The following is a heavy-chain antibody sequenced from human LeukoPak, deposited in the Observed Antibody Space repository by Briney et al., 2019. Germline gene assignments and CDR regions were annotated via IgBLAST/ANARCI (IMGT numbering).Heavy chain of an antibody. J-gene: IGHJ4*02. CDR3: ARGFQYSSGWYYFDY. CDR2: ISAYNGNT. Sequence: ASVKVSCKASGYTFTSYGISWVRQAPGQGLEWMGWISAYNGNTNYAQKLQGRVTMTTDTSTSTAYMELRSLRSDDPAVYYCARGFQYSSGWYYFDYWGQGTLVTVSS. V-gene: IGHV1-18*01. CDR1: GYTFTSYG. D-gene: IGHD6-19*01.